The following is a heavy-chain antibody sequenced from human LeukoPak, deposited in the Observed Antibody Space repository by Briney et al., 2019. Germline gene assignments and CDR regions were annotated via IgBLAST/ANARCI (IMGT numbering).Heavy chain of an antibody. J-gene: IGHJ6*03. Sequence: PSETLSLTCTVSGGSISSYYWSWIRRPPGKGLEWIGYIYYSGSTNYNPSLKSRVTISVDTSKNQFSLKLSSVTAADTAVYYCTASRYCSSTSCHPLDYYYYYMDVWGKGTTVTVSS. CDR2: IYYSGST. D-gene: IGHD2-2*01. CDR1: GGSISSYY. V-gene: IGHV4-59*01. CDR3: TASRYCSSTSCHPLDYYYYYMDV.